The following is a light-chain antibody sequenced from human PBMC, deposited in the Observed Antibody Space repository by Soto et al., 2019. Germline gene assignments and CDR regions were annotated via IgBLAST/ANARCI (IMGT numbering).Light chain of an antibody. V-gene: IGLV1-40*01. J-gene: IGLJ1*01. CDR1: TSNIGAPYD. CDR3: QSYDSTLSARYV. Sequence: QSVLTQPPSVSGAPGQRVSISCTGSTSNIGAPYDVHWYQHLPGAAPKLLIYGDNNRPSGVPDRFSGSKSGTSASLAITSLQAEDEADYYCQSYDSTLSARYVFGTGTKVTVL. CDR2: GDN.